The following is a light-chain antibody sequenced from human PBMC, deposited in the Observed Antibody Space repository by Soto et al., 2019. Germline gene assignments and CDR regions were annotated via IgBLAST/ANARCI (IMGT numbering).Light chain of an antibody. J-gene: IGKJ5*01. V-gene: IGKV3-11*01. CDR1: QIGSNS. CDR3: QQRGNWPPIT. CDR2: DAS. Sequence: EIVMTQSPATLSVSPGGRATLSCRASQIGSNSLAWYQQKPGQAPRLLIYDASTRATGVPARFSGSGSGTDFTLTISSLEPEDFAVYYCQQRGNWPPITFGQGTRLEIK.